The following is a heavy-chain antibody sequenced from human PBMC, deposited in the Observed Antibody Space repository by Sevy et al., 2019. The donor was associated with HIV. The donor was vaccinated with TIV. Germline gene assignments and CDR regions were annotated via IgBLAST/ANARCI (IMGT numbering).Heavy chain of an antibody. D-gene: IGHD3-22*01. V-gene: IGHV3-74*01. CDR3: ARLPTYYYDSLSYFDY. Sequence: GGSLRLSCAASGFTFSSYWMHWVRQAPGKGLVWVSRINSDGSSTSYADSVKGRFTISRDNAKNTLYLQMNSLRAEDTAVYYCARLPTYYYDSLSYFDYWGQGTLVTVSS. J-gene: IGHJ4*02. CDR1: GFTFSSYW. CDR2: INSDGSST.